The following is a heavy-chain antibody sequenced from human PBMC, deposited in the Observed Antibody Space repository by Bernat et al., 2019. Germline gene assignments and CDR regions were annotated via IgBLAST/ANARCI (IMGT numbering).Heavy chain of an antibody. CDR3: ARDNTQYAFDF. J-gene: IGHJ3*01. CDR2: IRNKANSYTT. CDR1: GFTFSDHY. V-gene: IGHV3-72*01. Sequence: EVQLVESGGGLVQPGGSLRLSCAASGFTFSDHYMDWVRQAPGRGLECVGRIRNKANSYTTEYAASVKGRFTISRDDSKDSLYLQMNSLKTEDTALYYCARDNTQYAFDFWGQGTMVTVSS. D-gene: IGHD2-2*02.